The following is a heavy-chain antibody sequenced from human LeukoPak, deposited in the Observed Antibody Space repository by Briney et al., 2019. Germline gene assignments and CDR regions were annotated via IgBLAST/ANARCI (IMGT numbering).Heavy chain of an antibody. D-gene: IGHD6-19*01. Sequence: GGSLRLSCAASEFSVSNNYMTWVRQAPGKGLEWVSVIYSGGDAYYADSVKGRFTISRDNSKNTLHLEMNNLRVEDTAVHYCARSFSSGWSDYWGQGTLVAVAS. CDR2: IYSGGDA. CDR3: ARSFSSGWSDY. V-gene: IGHV3-53*01. CDR1: EFSVSNNY. J-gene: IGHJ4*02.